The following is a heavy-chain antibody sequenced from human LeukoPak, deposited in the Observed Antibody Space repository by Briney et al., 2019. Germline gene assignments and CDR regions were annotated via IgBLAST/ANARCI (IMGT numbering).Heavy chain of an antibody. J-gene: IGHJ5*02. V-gene: IGHV4-39*01. CDR1: GGSISSSSYY. CDR2: IYYSGNT. CDR3: ARQVSWPKYNLRARNWFDP. D-gene: IGHD5-24*01. Sequence: SGTLSLTCTVSGGSISSSSYYWGRIRQPPGKGLEWIGTIYYSGNTYYSSSLKSRVTISVDTSKNQFSLKLSPVTAADTAVYYCARQVSWPKYNLRARNWFDPWGQGTLVTVSS.